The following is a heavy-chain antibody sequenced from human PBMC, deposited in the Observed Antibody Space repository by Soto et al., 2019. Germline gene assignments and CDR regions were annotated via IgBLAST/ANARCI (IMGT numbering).Heavy chain of an antibody. CDR2: INPGGGRT. J-gene: IGHJ4*02. CDR1: GYTFTSFY. D-gene: IGHD6-19*01. CDR3: ARGLAVAYSPAVL. V-gene: IGHV1-46*01. Sequence: QVQLVQSGAEVKKPGASVKVSCKASGYTFTSFYIHWVRQAPGQGLEWMGLINPGGGRTSYAQKLHGRVTMTRDTYTSTVYMELSSLTSEDTAVYYCARGLAVAYSPAVLWGQGTLVTVSS.